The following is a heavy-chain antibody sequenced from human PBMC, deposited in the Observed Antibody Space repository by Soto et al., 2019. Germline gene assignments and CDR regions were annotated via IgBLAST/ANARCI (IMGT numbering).Heavy chain of an antibody. CDR2: LSGSGGSI. CDR1: GFTFNSYG. J-gene: IGHJ4*02. CDR3: AKVSSSWYAGFFDL. V-gene: IGHV3-23*01. D-gene: IGHD6-13*01. Sequence: GGSLRLSCAASGFTFNSYGMHWVRQAPGKGLEWVSGLSGSGGSIYYADSVKGRFTISRDNSMNTLYLQMKTLRAEDTAVYYCAKVSSSWYAGFFDLWGQGTPVTVSS.